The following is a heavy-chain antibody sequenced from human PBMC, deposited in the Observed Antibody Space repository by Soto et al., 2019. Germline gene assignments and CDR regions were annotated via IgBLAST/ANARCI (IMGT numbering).Heavy chain of an antibody. D-gene: IGHD2-2*01. CDR1: GCSITRDNYY. J-gene: IGHJ6*02. CDR3: ARYCSSSDCYRKGMDV. V-gene: IGHV4-31*03. CDR2: IYYSGTT. Sequence: SETLSLTCTVSGCSITRDNYYWRWIRHYPGQGLEWIGYIYYSGTTYYNPSLNSRAIISVGKSVGTSKSQFSLKLISVTAADTAVYYCARYCSSSDCYRKGMDVWGQGTTVT.